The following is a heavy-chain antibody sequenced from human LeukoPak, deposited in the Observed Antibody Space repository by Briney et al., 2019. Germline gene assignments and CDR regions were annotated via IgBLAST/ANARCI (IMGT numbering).Heavy chain of an antibody. CDR2: IYYSGST. D-gene: IGHD6-13*01. Sequence: SETLSLTCTVSGGSISSSSYYWGWIRQPPGKGLEWIGSIYYSGSTYYNPSLESRVTISVDTSKNQFSLKLSSVTAADTAVYYCARGSQQPVYDWFDPWGQGTLVTVSS. J-gene: IGHJ5*02. CDR3: ARGSQQPVYDWFDP. V-gene: IGHV4-39*07. CDR1: GGSISSSSYY.